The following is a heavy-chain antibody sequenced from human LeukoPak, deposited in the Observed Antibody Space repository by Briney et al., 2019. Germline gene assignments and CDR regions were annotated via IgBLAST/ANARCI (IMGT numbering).Heavy chain of an antibody. J-gene: IGHJ4*02. CDR2: INPDSGGT. V-gene: IGHV1-2*02. CDR3: ARGSVGAPRAADY. CDR1: GYTFNDYF. Sequence: ASVKVSCKASGYTFNDYFMHWVLQAPGQGLEWMGWINPDSGGTNYAQKFQGRVTMTRDTSINTAYMELGRLTSDDTAVYYCARGSVGAPRAADYWGQGTPLTVSS. D-gene: IGHD1-26*01.